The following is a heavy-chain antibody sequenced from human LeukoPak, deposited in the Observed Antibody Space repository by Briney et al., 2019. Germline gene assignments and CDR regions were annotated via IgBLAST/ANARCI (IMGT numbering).Heavy chain of an antibody. CDR3: AREASIVVRCSDY. Sequence: GGSLRLSCAASGFTFSSYAMHWVHQAPGKGLEWVAVISYDGSNKYYADSVKGRFTISRDNSKNTLYLQMGSLRAEDMAVYYCAREASIVVRCSDYWGQGTLVTVSS. CDR1: GFTFSSYA. D-gene: IGHD6-6*01. V-gene: IGHV3-30*14. CDR2: ISYDGSNK. J-gene: IGHJ4*02.